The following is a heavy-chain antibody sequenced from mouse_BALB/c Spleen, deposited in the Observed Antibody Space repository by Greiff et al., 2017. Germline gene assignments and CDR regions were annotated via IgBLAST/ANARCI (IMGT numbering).Heavy chain of an antibody. CDR1: GYNFTSYW. CDR3: ARGEDYDDY. Sequence: QVQLQQPGAELVKPGTSVKLSCKASGYNFTSYWINWVKLRPGQGLEWIGDIYPGSGSTNYNEKFKSKATLTVDTSSSTAYMQLSSLASEDSALYYCARGEDYDDYWGQGTTLTVSS. V-gene: IGHV1-55*01. D-gene: IGHD2-4*01. CDR2: IYPGSGST. J-gene: IGHJ2*01.